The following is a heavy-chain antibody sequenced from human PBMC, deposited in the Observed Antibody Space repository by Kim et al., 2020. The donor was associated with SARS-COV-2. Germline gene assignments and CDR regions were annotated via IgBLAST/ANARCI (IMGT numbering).Heavy chain of an antibody. Sequence: SETLSLTCSVSGGSFSSSSYYWVWIRQPPGKGLQWIGSFSYDGTTYQNPSLGGRVAVSVDTSKNQFSLRLTSVTAADTAMYYCARRAHRWTSGPPKWGQG. CDR1: GGSFSSSSYY. V-gene: IGHV4-39*01. D-gene: IGHD3-16*02. J-gene: IGHJ1*01. CDR2: FSYDGTT. CDR3: ARRAHRWTSGPPK.